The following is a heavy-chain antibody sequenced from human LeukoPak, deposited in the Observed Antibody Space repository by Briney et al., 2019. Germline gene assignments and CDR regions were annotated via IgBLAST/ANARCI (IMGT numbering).Heavy chain of an antibody. CDR1: GFTFDDYA. D-gene: IGHD3-10*01. Sequence: GGSLRLSCAASGFTFDDYAMHWFRQAPEKGLEWVSLISWDGGSTYYADSVKGRFTISRDNSKNSLYLQMNSLRAEDTALYYCAKVGFRGGLDYWGQGTLVTVSS. V-gene: IGHV3-43D*03. J-gene: IGHJ4*02. CDR2: ISWDGGST. CDR3: AKVGFRGGLDY.